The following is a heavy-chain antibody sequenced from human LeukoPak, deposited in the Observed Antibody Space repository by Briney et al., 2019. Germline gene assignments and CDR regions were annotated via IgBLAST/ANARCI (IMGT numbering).Heavy chain of an antibody. CDR3: ASLWFGDDY. V-gene: IGHV4-34*01. CDR1: GGSFSGYY. J-gene: IGHJ4*02. Sequence: SGTLSLTCAVYGGSFSGYYWSWIRQPPGKGLEWIGEINHSGSTNYNPSLKSRVTISVDTSKNQFSLKLSSVTAADTAVYYCASLWFGDDYWGQGTLVTVSS. D-gene: IGHD3-10*01. CDR2: INHSGST.